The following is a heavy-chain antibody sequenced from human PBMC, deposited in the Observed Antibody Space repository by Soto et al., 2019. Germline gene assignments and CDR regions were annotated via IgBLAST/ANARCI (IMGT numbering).Heavy chain of an antibody. Sequence: ASVKVSCKASGYTFTGYYMHWVRQAPGQGLEWMGWINPNSGGTNYAQKFQGWVTMTRDTSISTAYMELSRLRSDDTAVYYCARGSPYSSRRYYGMDVWGQGTTVTVSS. J-gene: IGHJ6*02. CDR3: ARGSPYSSRRYYGMDV. V-gene: IGHV1-2*04. D-gene: IGHD6-13*01. CDR2: INPNSGGT. CDR1: GYTFTGYY.